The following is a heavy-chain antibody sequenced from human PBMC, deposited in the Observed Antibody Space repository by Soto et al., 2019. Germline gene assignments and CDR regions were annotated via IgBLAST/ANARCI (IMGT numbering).Heavy chain of an antibody. Sequence: EVQLLESGGGLGQPGGSLRLSCEASGFTFWNYAMTWVRQAPGKGREWVSSISRNGDRTYYVDSVKGRFIISRDNSENTLFLQMDSLRAEDAAIYYCVKDWSGEKCPCMDVWGQGTTVTVSS. CDR3: VKDWSGEKCPCMDV. J-gene: IGHJ6*02. V-gene: IGHV3-23*01. CDR1: GFTFWNYA. D-gene: IGHD3-3*01. CDR2: ISRNGDRT.